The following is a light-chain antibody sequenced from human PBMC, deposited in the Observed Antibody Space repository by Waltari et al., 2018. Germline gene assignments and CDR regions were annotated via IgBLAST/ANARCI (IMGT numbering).Light chain of an antibody. Sequence: DIQRTQSPSSLSASVGDTVTVTCRASQNIRTPLNCYQQQPATAPKLLIYAASTLHRGVPSRFSASASGTDFTLTVTHLQPDDFAVYFCQQSFSSPWTFGQGTRV. CDR3: QQSFSSPWT. CDR1: QNIRTP. J-gene: IGKJ1*01. V-gene: IGKV1-39*01. CDR2: AAS.